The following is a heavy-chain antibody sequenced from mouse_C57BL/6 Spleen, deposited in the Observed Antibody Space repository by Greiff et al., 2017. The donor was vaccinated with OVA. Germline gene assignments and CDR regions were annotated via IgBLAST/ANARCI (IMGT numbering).Heavy chain of an antibody. D-gene: IGHD2-1*01. Sequence: ESGPGLVKPSQSLSLTCSVTGYSITSGYYWNWIRQFPGNKLEWMGYISYDGSNNYNPSLKNRISITRDTSKNQFFLKLNSVTTEDTATYYCARDPSSIDYGNYCDDWGQGTTLTVSS. V-gene: IGHV3-6*01. CDR3: ARDPSSIDYGNYCDD. CDR1: GYSITSGYY. CDR2: ISYDGSN. J-gene: IGHJ2*01.